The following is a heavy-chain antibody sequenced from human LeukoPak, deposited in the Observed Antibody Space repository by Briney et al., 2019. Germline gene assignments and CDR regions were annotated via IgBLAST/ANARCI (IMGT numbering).Heavy chain of an antibody. CDR2: IRQDGGEK. J-gene: IGHJ4*01. CDR3: ARDGTAAGLYFDL. D-gene: IGHD6-13*01. Sequence: GGSLRLSCAASGFTFSSYSMNWFRQAPGKGLEWVASIRQDGGEKSYVDSVKGRFTISRDNTKNSLHLQIDSLRDEDTAVYYCARDGTAAGLYFDLWGQGTLVTVSS. V-gene: IGHV3-7*01. CDR1: GFTFSSYS.